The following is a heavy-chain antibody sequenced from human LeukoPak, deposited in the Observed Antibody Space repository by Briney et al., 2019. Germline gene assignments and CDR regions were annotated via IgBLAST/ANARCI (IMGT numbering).Heavy chain of an antibody. Sequence: ASVKVSCKASGYTFTGYYMHWVRQAPGQGLEWMGWINPNSGGTNYAQKFQGRVTMTRDTSISTAYMELSRLRSDDTAVYYCARRIGYCSSTSCYVWDYWGQGTLVTVSS. CDR1: GYTFTGYY. CDR2: INPNSGGT. D-gene: IGHD2-2*01. J-gene: IGHJ4*02. CDR3: ARRIGYCSSTSCYVWDY. V-gene: IGHV1-2*02.